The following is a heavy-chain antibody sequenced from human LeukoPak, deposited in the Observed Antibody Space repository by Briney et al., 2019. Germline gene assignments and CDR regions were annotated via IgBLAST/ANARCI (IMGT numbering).Heavy chain of an antibody. D-gene: IGHD2-2*01. CDR2: IYSGGST. Sequence: GGSLRLSCAASGFTVSSNYMSWVRQAPGKGLEWVSVIYSGGSTYYADSVKGRFTISRDNSKNALYLQMNCLRAEDLTVYYCARDLRYCSSTSCYNWFDPWGQGTLVTVSS. V-gene: IGHV3-66*02. CDR1: GFTVSSNY. J-gene: IGHJ5*02. CDR3: ARDLRYCSSTSCYNWFDP.